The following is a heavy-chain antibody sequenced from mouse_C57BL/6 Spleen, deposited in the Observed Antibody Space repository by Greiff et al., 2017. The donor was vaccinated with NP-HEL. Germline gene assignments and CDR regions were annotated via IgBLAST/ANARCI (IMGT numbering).Heavy chain of an antibody. J-gene: IGHJ3*01. V-gene: IGHV5-6*01. CDR2: ISSGGSYT. CDR3: ARHDDGYYAWFAY. D-gene: IGHD2-3*01. CDR1: GFTFRSYG. Sequence: EVQGVESGGDLVKPGGSLKLSCAASGFTFRSYGMSWVRQTPDKRLEWVATISSGGSYTYYPDSVQGRFTISRDNAKNTLYLQMSSLKSEDTAMYYCARHDDGYYAWFAYWGQGTLVTVSA.